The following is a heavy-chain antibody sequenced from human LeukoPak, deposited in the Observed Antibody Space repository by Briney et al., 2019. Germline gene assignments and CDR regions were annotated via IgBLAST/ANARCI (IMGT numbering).Heavy chain of an antibody. D-gene: IGHD3-3*02. J-gene: IGHJ6*02. CDR2: ISGGSTST. V-gene: IGHV3-21*01. CDR1: GFTFSRYS. Sequence: GGSLRLFCAVSGFTFSRYSMNWVRQAPGKGLEWVSVISGGSTSTFYADSVKGRFTISRDNAKHSLYLQMDSLRGEDTAVYYCARNTPSLSTNGMDVWGQGTTVTVSS. CDR3: ARNTPSLSTNGMDV.